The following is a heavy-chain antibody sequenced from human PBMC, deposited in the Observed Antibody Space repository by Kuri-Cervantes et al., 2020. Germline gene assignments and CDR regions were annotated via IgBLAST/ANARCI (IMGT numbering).Heavy chain of an antibody. V-gene: IGHV3-33*01. J-gene: IGHJ6*02. CDR3: AMGDNYGMDV. CDR2: IWYDGSNK. Sequence: GESLKISCAASGFTFSSYGMHWVRQALGKGLEWVAVIWYDGSNKYYADSVKGRFTISRDNSKNTLYLQMNSLRAEDTAVYYCAMGDNYGMDVWGQGTTVTVSS. D-gene: IGHD3-16*01. CDR1: GFTFSSYG.